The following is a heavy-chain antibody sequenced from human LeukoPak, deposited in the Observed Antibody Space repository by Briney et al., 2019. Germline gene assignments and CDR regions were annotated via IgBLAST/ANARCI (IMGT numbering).Heavy chain of an antibody. CDR2: ISSSSSYI. V-gene: IGHV3-21*01. CDR3: ARGYSYTIWFDP. J-gene: IGHJ5*02. Sequence: GGALRLSCAASGFTFSSYSMNWVRPAPGKGLEGVSSISSSSSYIYYADSVKGRFAISRDNAKNSLYLQMNSLRAEDTAVYYCARGYSYTIWFDPWGQGTLVTVSS. D-gene: IGHD5-18*01. CDR1: GFTFSSYS.